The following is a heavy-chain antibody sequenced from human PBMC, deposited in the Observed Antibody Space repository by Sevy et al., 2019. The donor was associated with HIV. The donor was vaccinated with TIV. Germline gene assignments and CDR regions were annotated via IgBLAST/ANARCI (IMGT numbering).Heavy chain of an antibody. D-gene: IGHD2-8*02. Sequence: ASVKVSCKTSGYIFTGYYMHWVRQAPGQGLEWMGRINPNSGGTNYAQKFQGRVTMTRDTSISTAYMELSRLTSDDTAVYYCAREGEVLYACFHSWGQGTLVTVSS. J-gene: IGHJ4*02. CDR3: AREGEVLYACFHS. CDR2: INPNSGGT. V-gene: IGHV1-2*06. CDR1: GYIFTGYY.